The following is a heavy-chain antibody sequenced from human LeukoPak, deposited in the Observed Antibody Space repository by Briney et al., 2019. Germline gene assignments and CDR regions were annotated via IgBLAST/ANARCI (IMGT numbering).Heavy chain of an antibody. D-gene: IGHD6-19*01. CDR3: ARVRYSSGWPDY. V-gene: IGHV1-2*02. CDR1: GYTLTGYY. J-gene: IGHJ4*02. CDR2: INPNSGGT. Sequence: ASVKVSCKASGYTLTGYYMHWVRQAPGQGLEWMGWINPNSGGTNYAQKFQGRVTMTRDTSISTAYMELSRLRSDDTAVYYCARVRYSSGWPDYWGQGTLVTVSS.